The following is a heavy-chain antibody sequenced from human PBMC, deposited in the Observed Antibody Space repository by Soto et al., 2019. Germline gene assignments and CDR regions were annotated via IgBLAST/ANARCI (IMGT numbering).Heavy chain of an antibody. CDR1: GGTFSSYA. V-gene: IGHV1-69*13. Sequence: ASVKVSCKASGGTFSSYAISWVRQAPGQGLEWMGGIIPIFGTANYAQKFQGRVTITADESTSTAYMELSSLRSEDTAVYYCARQWGGPYYFDYWGQGTLVTVSS. CDR3: ARQWGGPYYFDY. D-gene: IGHD1-26*01. J-gene: IGHJ4*02. CDR2: IIPIFGTA.